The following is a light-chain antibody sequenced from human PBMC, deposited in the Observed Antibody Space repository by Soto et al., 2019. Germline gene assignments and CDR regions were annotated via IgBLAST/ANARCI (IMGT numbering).Light chain of an antibody. J-gene: IGKJ5*01. CDR2: DAS. CDR1: QNVDMF. V-gene: IGKV3-11*01. Sequence: EIVLTQSPVTLFLSPGERATLSCRASQNVDMFLACYQQKPGQAPRLLIYDASNRATGTPARFSGSGYGTDFTLTISSLEPEDFAVYYCQQRRDWPLTFGQGTRLVSK. CDR3: QQRRDWPLT.